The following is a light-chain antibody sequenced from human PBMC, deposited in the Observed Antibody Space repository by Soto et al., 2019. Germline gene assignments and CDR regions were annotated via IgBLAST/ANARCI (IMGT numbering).Light chain of an antibody. Sequence: QSALTQPASVSGSPGQSITISCTGTSSDVGGYNYVSWYQQHPGKAPKLMIYEVSNRPSGVSNRFSDSKYGNTAPLTISGLQAEEESAYCCSSYSSSSTYVFGTGTEVTVL. CDR2: EVS. CDR3: SSYSSSSTYV. J-gene: IGLJ1*01. V-gene: IGLV2-14*01. CDR1: SSDVGGYNY.